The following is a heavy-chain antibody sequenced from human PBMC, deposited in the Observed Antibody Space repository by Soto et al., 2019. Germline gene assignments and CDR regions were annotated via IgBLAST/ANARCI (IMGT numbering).Heavy chain of an antibody. CDR2: IYPSGNT. J-gene: IGHJ4*02. CDR1: AYSISSGYY. Sequence: KPSETLSLTCAVSAYSISSGYYCGWIRQPPGKGLEWLGSIYPSGNTYYNPSLKSRVTISVDTSKNHFSLKLSSVTAADTAVYYSARARIAVGSTIVVDGGQGTL. V-gene: IGHV4-38-2*01. D-gene: IGHD6-19*01. CDR3: ARARIAVGSTIVVD.